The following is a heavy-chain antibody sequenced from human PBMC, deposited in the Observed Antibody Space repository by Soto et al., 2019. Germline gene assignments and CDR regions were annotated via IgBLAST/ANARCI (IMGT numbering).Heavy chain of an antibody. CDR1: GFTFTSSA. CDR3: AAVTYYDFWSGYYPYYYGMDV. Sequence: ASVKVSCKASGFTFTSSAVQWVRQARGQRLEWIRWIVVGSGNTNYAQKFQERVTITRDMSTSTAYMELSSLRSEDTAVYYCAAVTYYDFWSGYYPYYYGMDVWGQGTTVTVSS. V-gene: IGHV1-58*01. D-gene: IGHD3-3*01. J-gene: IGHJ6*02. CDR2: IVVGSGNT.